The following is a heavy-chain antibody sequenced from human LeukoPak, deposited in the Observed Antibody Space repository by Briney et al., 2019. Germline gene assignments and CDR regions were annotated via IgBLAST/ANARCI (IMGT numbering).Heavy chain of an antibody. Sequence: SETLSLTCTVSGGPLSSSSYYWGWVRQPPGKGLEWIGNIYYSGSTYYNPSLKSRLTISLDTSQRQFSLRLSSVTAADTALYYCTRGSYDVLTGYSTLGEYWGQGTLVTVSS. J-gene: IGHJ4*02. CDR1: GGPLSSSSYY. D-gene: IGHD3-9*01. V-gene: IGHV4-39*01. CDR3: TRGSYDVLTGYSTLGEY. CDR2: IYYSGST.